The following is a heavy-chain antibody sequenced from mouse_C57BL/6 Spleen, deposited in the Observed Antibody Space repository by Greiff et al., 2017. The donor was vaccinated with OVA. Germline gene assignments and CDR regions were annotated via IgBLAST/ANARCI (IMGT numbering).Heavy chain of an antibody. V-gene: IGHV1-82*01. J-gene: IGHJ2*01. CDR1: GYAFSSSW. D-gene: IGHD4-1*01. Sequence: VQLQQSGPELVKPGASVKISCKASGYAFSSSWMNWVKQRPGKGLEWIGRIYPGDGDTNYNGKFKGKATLTADKSSSTAYMQLSSLTSEDSAVYFCARTWDEDDYWGQGTTLTGSS. CDR2: IYPGDGDT. CDR3: ARTWDEDDY.